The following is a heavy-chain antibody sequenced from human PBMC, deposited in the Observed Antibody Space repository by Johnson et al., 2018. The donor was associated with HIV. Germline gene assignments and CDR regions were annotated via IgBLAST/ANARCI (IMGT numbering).Heavy chain of an antibody. J-gene: IGHJ4*03. Sequence: QVQLVESGGGLIQPGESLRLSCAASGFAVSSNYMSWVRQAPGKGLEWVAVISFDGSNKYYADSVKGRFTISRDNSKNTLYLQMNSLRAEDTAVYYCASGDDDGFWGRGTLVTVSS. CDR1: GFAVSSNY. D-gene: IGHD5-12*01. V-gene: IGHV3-30*03. CDR3: ASGDDDGF. CDR2: ISFDGSNK.